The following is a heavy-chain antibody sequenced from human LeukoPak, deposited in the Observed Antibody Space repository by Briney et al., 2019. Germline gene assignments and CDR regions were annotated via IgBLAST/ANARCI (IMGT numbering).Heavy chain of an antibody. CDR3: ARDSDYGGFDY. J-gene: IGHJ4*02. V-gene: IGHV3-30*04. CDR2: ITYDGSTK. Sequence: PGGSLRLSCAASGFIFSTYTFHWVRQAPGKGLEWVALITYDGSTKKFADSFKGRFTISRDNSKNTLYLQMNSLRGEHTAMYYCARDSDYGGFDYWGQGTLVTVAS. D-gene: IGHD4-23*01. CDR1: GFIFSTYT.